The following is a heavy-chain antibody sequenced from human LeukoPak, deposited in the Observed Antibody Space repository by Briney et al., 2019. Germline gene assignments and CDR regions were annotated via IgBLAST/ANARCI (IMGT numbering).Heavy chain of an antibody. V-gene: IGHV4-59*01. CDR3: ARISGYSSGWLSPFDY. CDR2: IYYSGST. D-gene: IGHD6-19*01. J-gene: IGHJ4*02. CDR1: GGSLSGYY. Sequence: SETLSLTCAVYGGSLSGYYWSWIRQPQGKGLEWIGYIYYSGSTNYNPSLKSRVTISVDTSKNQFSLKLSSVTAADTAVYYCARISGYSSGWLSPFDYWGQGTLVTVSS.